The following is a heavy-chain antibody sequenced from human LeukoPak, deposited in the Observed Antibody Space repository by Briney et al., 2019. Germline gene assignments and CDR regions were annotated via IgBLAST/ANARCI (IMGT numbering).Heavy chain of an antibody. Sequence: GGSLRLSCAASGFTFSSYWMHWVRQAPGKGLVWVSRIKSDGSTNYADSVKGRFTISRDNAKNTVSLQMNSLRAGDTGVYYCARAPSEIGGYYPEYFRHWGQGTLVTVSS. CDR2: IKSDGST. V-gene: IGHV3-74*01. CDR1: GFTFSSYW. J-gene: IGHJ1*01. CDR3: ARAPSEIGGYYPEYFRH. D-gene: IGHD3-22*01.